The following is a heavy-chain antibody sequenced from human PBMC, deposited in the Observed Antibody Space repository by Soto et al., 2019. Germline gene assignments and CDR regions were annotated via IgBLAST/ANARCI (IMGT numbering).Heavy chain of an antibody. CDR2: MNPNSGNT. D-gene: IGHD3-22*01. J-gene: IGHJ4*02. CDR3: ARGPQLGTYYYDSSGYNY. CDR1: GSTFTSSD. Sequence: ASVKGSCKASGSTFTSSDITCVRQATGQGLEWMGWMNPNSGNTGYAQKFQGRLTMTRNTSISTAYMELSSLGSEDTAVYYCARGPQLGTYYYDSSGYNYWGQGTLVTVSS. V-gene: IGHV1-8*01.